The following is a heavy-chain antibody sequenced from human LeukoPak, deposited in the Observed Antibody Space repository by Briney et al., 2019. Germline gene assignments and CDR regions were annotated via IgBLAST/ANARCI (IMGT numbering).Heavy chain of an antibody. D-gene: IGHD2-15*01. Sequence: GESLKISCKGSGYSFSSYWIGWVRQVPGKGLEWMGMIYPADSDTRYSPSFQGQVTISADKSINTAYLQWSSLKASDTAMYYCASGSYSWYFDNWGQGSLVTVSA. J-gene: IGHJ4*02. CDR1: GYSFSSYW. CDR3: ASGSYSWYFDN. V-gene: IGHV5-51*01. CDR2: IYPADSDT.